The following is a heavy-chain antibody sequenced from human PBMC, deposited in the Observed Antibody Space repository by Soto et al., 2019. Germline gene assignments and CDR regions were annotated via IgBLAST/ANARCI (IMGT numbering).Heavy chain of an antibody. Sequence: QVQLVESGGGVVQPGRSLRLSCAVSGFTFSNYAMHWVRQAPGKGLEWVAVISYDGGNKYYADSVKGRFTISRDNSKNTLYLQMNNLRAEDTAVYYCVRDPGYYDSSGSYFYYFDNWGQGTLVTVSS. CDR2: ISYDGGNK. D-gene: IGHD3-22*01. CDR3: VRDPGYYDSSGSYFYYFDN. J-gene: IGHJ4*02. V-gene: IGHV3-30-3*01. CDR1: GFTFSNYA.